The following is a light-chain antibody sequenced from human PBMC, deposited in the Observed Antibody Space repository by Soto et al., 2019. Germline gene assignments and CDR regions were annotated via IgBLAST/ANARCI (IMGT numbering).Light chain of an antibody. CDR3: QQYGSLSWT. J-gene: IGKJ1*01. CDR2: GAS. V-gene: IGKV3-20*01. Sequence: TQSPSTLSASVGDSVTIPCRAGQRISRWLAWYQQKPGQAPRLLIYGASSRATGIPDRFSGSGSGTDFTLPISSLEPEDFAVYYCQQYGSLSWTFGQGTKVDI. CDR1: QRISRW.